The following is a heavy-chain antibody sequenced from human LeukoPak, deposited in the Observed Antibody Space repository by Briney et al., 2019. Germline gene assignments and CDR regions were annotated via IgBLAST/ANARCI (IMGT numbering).Heavy chain of an antibody. CDR1: GHHFTSYW. D-gene: IGHD6-13*01. Sequence: KPGESLQISCKGSGHHFTSYWIGWVRPLPGKGLEWMGIIYPGDSDTRYSPSFQGQVTISADKSISTAYLQWSSLKASDTAMYYCARQAGGYSSSWYYFDYWGQGTLVTASS. CDR3: ARQAGGYSSSWYYFDY. CDR2: IYPGDSDT. J-gene: IGHJ4*02. V-gene: IGHV5-51*01.